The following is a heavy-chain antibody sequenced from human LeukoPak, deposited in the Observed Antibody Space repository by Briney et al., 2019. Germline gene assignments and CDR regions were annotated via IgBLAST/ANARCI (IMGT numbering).Heavy chain of an antibody. V-gene: IGHV1-18*01. CDR1: GYTFTSYG. J-gene: IGHJ6*03. CDR3: ARDPPYGSGSYYQFHYYYYYMDV. D-gene: IGHD3-10*01. Sequence: GASVKVSCKASGYTFTSYGISWVRQAPGQGLEWMGWISAYNGNTNYAQKLQGRVTMTTDTSTSTAYMELRSLRSDDTAVYYCARDPPYGSGSYYQFHYYYYYMDVWGKGTTVTISS. CDR2: ISAYNGNT.